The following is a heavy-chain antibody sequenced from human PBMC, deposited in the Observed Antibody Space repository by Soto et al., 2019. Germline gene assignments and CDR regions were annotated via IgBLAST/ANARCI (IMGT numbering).Heavy chain of an antibody. Sequence: ASVKVSCKASGYTFTSYDINWVRQATGQGLEWMGWMNPNSGNTGYAQKFQGRVTMTRNTSISTAYMELSSLRSEDTAVYYFARAITYYDFWSGYYLGYWGQGTLVTVSS. D-gene: IGHD3-3*01. CDR2: MNPNSGNT. J-gene: IGHJ4*02. CDR3: ARAITYYDFWSGYYLGY. V-gene: IGHV1-8*01. CDR1: GYTFTSYD.